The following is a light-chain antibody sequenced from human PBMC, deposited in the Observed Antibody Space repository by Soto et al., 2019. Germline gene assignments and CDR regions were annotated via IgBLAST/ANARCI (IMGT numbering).Light chain of an antibody. V-gene: IGKV2-28*01. CDR2: LGS. Sequence: DIVMTQTPLSLSVTPGQPASISCKSSESLLHSDGKTYFYWYMQKPGQPPQLLIYLGSSRASGVPDRFSGSGSGTDFTLKIRRVEAEDVGVYYCMQALQTPRTFGQGTKVEIK. J-gene: IGKJ1*01. CDR1: ESLLHSDGKTY. CDR3: MQALQTPRT.